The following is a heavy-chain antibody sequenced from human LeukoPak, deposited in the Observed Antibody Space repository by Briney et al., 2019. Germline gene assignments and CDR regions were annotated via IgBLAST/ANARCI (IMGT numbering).Heavy chain of an antibody. D-gene: IGHD3-10*01. Sequence: SETLSLTCTVSGGSISSYYWSWIRQPPGKGLEWIGSIYYSGSTYYNPSLKSRVTISVDTSKNQFSLKLSSVTAADTAVYYCARPDFYGSGSIDPWGQGTLVTVSS. J-gene: IGHJ5*02. CDR3: ARPDFYGSGSIDP. CDR2: IYYSGST. CDR1: GGSISSYY. V-gene: IGHV4-59*05.